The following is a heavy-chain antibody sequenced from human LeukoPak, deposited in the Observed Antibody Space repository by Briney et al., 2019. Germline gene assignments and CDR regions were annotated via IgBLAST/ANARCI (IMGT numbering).Heavy chain of an antibody. Sequence: GGSLRLSCAASGFTFSTRWMSWVRQAPGKGLEWVANINEEGSEKNYVESLKGRFTISRDNAKNSLYLQMNSLRAEDTALYYCARELGSYEGGYYGMDVWGQGTTVTVSS. CDR1: GFTFSTRW. V-gene: IGHV3-7*01. D-gene: IGHD1-26*01. CDR2: INEEGSEK. CDR3: ARELGSYEGGYYGMDV. J-gene: IGHJ6*02.